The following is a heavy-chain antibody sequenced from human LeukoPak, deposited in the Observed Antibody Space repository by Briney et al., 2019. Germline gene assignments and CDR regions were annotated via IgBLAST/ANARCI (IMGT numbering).Heavy chain of an antibody. J-gene: IGHJ4*02. CDR1: GFTFSNYW. D-gene: IGHD5-12*01. CDR2: INQDGSKD. Sequence: PGGSLRLSCAASGFTFSNYWMTWVRQAPGKGLEWVAHINQDGSKDYYMDSVKARFTISRDNAKNSLSLQMNSLRAEDTAVYYCVRDGGVSGYDLLDYWGQGTLVTVSS. CDR3: VRDGGVSGYDLLDY. V-gene: IGHV3-7*01.